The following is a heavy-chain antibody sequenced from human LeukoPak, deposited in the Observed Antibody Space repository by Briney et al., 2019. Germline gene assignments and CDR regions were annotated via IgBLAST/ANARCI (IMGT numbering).Heavy chain of an antibody. Sequence: GGSLRLSCAASGFTFSSYAMSWVRQAPGKGLEWVSDMSGSGDNTYYADSVKGRFTISRDNSKNTLYLQMNNLRAEDTALYYCATVRANYYYYRDVWGKGTTVTVPS. CDR3: ATVRANYYYYRDV. CDR2: MSGSGDNT. J-gene: IGHJ6*03. V-gene: IGHV3-23*01. CDR1: GFTFSSYA.